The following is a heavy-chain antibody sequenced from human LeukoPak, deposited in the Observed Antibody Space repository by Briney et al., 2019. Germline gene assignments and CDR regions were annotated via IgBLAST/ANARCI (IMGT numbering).Heavy chain of an antibody. Sequence: GGSLRLSCAATGFTFSSYGMHWVRQAPGKGLEWVAVISYDGSNKYYADSAKGRFTISRDISKNTLYLQMNSLRAEDTAVYYCAKDLSSGQGPNYFDYWGQGTLVTVSS. D-gene: IGHD2-15*01. J-gene: IGHJ4*02. CDR1: GFTFSSYG. CDR2: ISYDGSNK. V-gene: IGHV3-30*18. CDR3: AKDLSSGQGPNYFDY.